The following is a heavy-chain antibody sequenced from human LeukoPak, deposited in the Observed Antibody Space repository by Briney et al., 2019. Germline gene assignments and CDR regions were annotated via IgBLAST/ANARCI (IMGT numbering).Heavy chain of an antibody. CDR1: GFTFSDSW. J-gene: IGHJ4*02. CDR3: ARPLDY. CDR2: IKQDGSEK. Sequence: GGSLRLSCAASGFTFSDSWMSWVRQAPGKGLEWVANIKQDGSEKYYVDSVKGRFTISRDNAKNSLYLQMNSLRAEDTAVYYCARPLDYWGQGTLVTVSS. V-gene: IGHV3-7*01.